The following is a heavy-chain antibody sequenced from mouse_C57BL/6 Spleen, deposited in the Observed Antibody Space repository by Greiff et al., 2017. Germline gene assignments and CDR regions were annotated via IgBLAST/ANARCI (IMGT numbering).Heavy chain of an antibody. CDR2: INPNYGTT. V-gene: IGHV1-39*01. CDR3: ARYYGSSYYYAMDY. J-gene: IGHJ4*01. D-gene: IGHD1-1*01. CDR1: GYSFTDYN. Sequence: VQLQQSGPELVKPGASVKISCKASGYSFTDYNMNWVKQSNGKSLEWIGVINPNYGTTSYNQKFKGKAKLTGDQSSTTAYMQLNSLKSEDSSVYYCARYYGSSYYYAMDYWGQGTSVTVSS.